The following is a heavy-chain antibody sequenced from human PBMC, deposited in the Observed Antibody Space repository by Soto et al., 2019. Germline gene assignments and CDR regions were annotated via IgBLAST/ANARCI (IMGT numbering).Heavy chain of an antibody. D-gene: IGHD3-10*01. V-gene: IGHV5-51*01. J-gene: IGHJ6*02. CDR1: GYSFSSYW. CDR3: ARQGVGDLSEGLDV. Sequence: WESLKISCKGSGYSFSSYWIGWVRQMTGKGLEWMGIIYPGDSDKRYSPSFQGQVTISVDRSISTAYLQWSSLKASDTAMYYCARQGVGDLSEGLDVSSQGTSVTVSS. CDR2: IYPGDSDK.